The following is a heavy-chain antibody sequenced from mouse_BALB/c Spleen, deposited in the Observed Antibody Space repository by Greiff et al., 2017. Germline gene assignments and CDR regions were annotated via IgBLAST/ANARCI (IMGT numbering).Heavy chain of an antibody. D-gene: IGHD1-2*01. CDR1: GFTFSSYG. V-gene: IGHV5-6-3*01. CDR3: ARDTTATRVYFDY. Sequence: EVKLQESGGGLVQPGGSLKLSCAASGFTFSSYGMSWVRQTPDKRLELVATINSNGGSTYYPDSVKGRFTISRDNAKNTLYLQMSSLKSEDTAMYYCARDTTATRVYFDYWGQGTTLTVSS. J-gene: IGHJ2*01. CDR2: INSNGGST.